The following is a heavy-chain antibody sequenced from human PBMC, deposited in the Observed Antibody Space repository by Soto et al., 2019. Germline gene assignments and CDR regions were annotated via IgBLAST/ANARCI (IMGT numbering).Heavy chain of an antibody. D-gene: IGHD3-3*01. CDR3: VKDWYYDFWSGYSVFDY. V-gene: IGHV3-64D*06. Sequence: GGSLRLSCSASGFTFSSYAMHWVRQAPGKGLEYVSAISSNGGSTYYADSVNGRFTISRDNSKNTLYLQMSSLRAEDTAVYYCVKDWYYDFWSGYSVFDYWGQGTLVTVSS. CDR1: GFTFSSYA. J-gene: IGHJ4*02. CDR2: ISSNGGST.